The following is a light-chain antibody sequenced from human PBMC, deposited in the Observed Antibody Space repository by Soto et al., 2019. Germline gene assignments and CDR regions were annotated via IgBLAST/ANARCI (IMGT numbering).Light chain of an antibody. V-gene: IGKV3-20*01. CDR1: QSVTSNY. CDR2: GIS. CDR3: EQYGSSPRT. J-gene: IGKJ1*01. Sequence: IVLTQSPGTLSLSPGERATLFCRASQSVTSNYFAWYQQKPGQAPRLLIYGISDRATGIPDRFSGSGSGTDFTLTISRLEPEDFAVYYCEQYGSSPRTFGQGTKVDNK.